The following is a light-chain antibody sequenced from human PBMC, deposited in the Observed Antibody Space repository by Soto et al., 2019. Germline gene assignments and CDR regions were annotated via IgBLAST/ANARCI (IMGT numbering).Light chain of an antibody. CDR1: NIGSKN. Sequence: SYELTQPPSVSVAPGQTARITCEGNNIGSKNVHGYQQKPGQAPALVVYDDRGRPSGVPERLSGSNSGNTATLTISRVEAGDEADYYCQVWDSTRDHVIFGGGTKLTVL. CDR2: DDR. V-gene: IGLV3-21*02. CDR3: QVWDSTRDHVI. J-gene: IGLJ2*01.